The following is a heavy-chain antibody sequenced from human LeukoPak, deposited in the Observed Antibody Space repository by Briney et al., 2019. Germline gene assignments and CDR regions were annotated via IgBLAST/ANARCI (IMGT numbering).Heavy chain of an antibody. J-gene: IGHJ4*02. V-gene: IGHV4-59*08. D-gene: IGHD6-19*01. Sequence: SETLSLTCTVSGGSISSYYWSWIRQPPGKGLEWIGYIYYSGSTNYNPSLKSRVTISVDTSKNQFSLKLSSVTAADTAMYYCARGYSSGWFSGVTDYWGQGTLVTVSS. CDR3: ARGYSSGWFSGVTDY. CDR1: GGSISSYY. CDR2: IYYSGST.